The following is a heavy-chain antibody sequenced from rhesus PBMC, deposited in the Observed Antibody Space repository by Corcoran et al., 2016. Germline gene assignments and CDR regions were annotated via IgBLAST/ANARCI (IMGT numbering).Heavy chain of an antibody. Sequence: QVQLQESGPGLVKPSATLALTCAVAGGYISSGYYYWSWIRQPPGKGLEWIGYITYSGSTSYNPSLKSRVTISRDTSKNQFSLKLSSVTAADTAVYYCARYPYNRFDVWGPGVLVTVSS. V-gene: IGHV4-122*02. J-gene: IGHJ5-1*01. CDR1: GGYISSGYYY. CDR3: ARYPYNRFDV. CDR2: ITYSGST.